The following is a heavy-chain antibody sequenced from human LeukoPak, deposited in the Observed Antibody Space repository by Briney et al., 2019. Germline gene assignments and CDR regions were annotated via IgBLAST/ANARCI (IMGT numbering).Heavy chain of an antibody. CDR3: ARDLTPDTFTGSDY. Sequence: GGSLRLSCAASGFTFSSYAMSWVRQAPGKGLEWVSAISGSGGTIYYADSVKGRFTISRDNAKNSLYLQMNSLRAEDTAVYYCARDLTPDTFTGSDYWGQGTLVTVSS. D-gene: IGHD4-17*01. V-gene: IGHV3-23*01. J-gene: IGHJ4*02. CDR2: ISGSGGTI. CDR1: GFTFSSYA.